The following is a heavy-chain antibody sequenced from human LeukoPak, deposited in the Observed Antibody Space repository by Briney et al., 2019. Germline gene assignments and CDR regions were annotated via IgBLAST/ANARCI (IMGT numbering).Heavy chain of an antibody. CDR2: ISSSSMYI. D-gene: IGHD3-3*01. CDR1: GFTFNSYT. Sequence: GGSLRLSCAASGFTFNSYTMAWVRQSPGKGLEWVASISSSSMYIYYSDSVQGRFTVSRDNAKNSLHLQMEILTKDDTATYYCARYSDFWSGPGARAYYFDYWGQGTLVTVSS. V-gene: IGHV3-21*01. J-gene: IGHJ4*02. CDR3: ARYSDFWSGPGARAYYFDY.